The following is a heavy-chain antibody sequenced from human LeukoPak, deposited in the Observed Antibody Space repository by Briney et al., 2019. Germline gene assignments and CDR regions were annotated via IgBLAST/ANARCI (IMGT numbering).Heavy chain of an antibody. D-gene: IGHD3-22*01. Sequence: ASVKVSCKASGYTFTGYYMHWVRQAPGQGLEWMGWINPNSGGTNYAQKFQGRVTMTRDTSISTAYMELSRLRSDDTAVYYCARSPYYYDSSGYYYSPSLFDYWGQGTLVTVSS. J-gene: IGHJ4*02. CDR2: INPNSGGT. CDR3: ARSPYYYDSSGYYYSPSLFDY. CDR1: GYTFTGYY. V-gene: IGHV1-2*02.